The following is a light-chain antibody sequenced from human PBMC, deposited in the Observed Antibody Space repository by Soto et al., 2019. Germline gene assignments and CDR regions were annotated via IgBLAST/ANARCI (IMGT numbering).Light chain of an antibody. CDR3: SAYAGSSTL. CDR1: SSDVGSYNY. J-gene: IGLJ2*01. V-gene: IGLV2-8*01. Sequence: QSPLTQPPSASGSPGQSVTISCTGTSSDVGSYNYVSWYQQHPGKAPKLMIYDVFKRPSGVPDRFSGSKSGNTASLTVSGLQAEDEADYYCSAYAGSSTLFGGGTKLTVL. CDR2: DVF.